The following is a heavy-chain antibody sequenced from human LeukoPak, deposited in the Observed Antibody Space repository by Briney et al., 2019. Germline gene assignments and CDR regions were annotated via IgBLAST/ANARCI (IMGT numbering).Heavy chain of an antibody. CDR1: GGSISSYY. Sequence: SETLSLTCAVSGGSISSYYWSWIRQPPGKGMEWIGYIYYSGSTNYNPSSKSLVTISVDTSKNQSSLKLRSLTPAHPAVTYRARDGQTQEWLVLVGNAFDNWGQGTMVTVSS. V-gene: IGHV4-59*01. CDR2: IYYSGST. CDR3: ARDGQTQEWLVLVGNAFDN. J-gene: IGHJ3*02. D-gene: IGHD3-3*01.